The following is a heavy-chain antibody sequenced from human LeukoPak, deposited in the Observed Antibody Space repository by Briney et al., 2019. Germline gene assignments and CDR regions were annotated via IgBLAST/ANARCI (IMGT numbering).Heavy chain of an antibody. CDR1: GGSISSYY. CDR3: ARVRTSYGSGTRRGLNWFDP. D-gene: IGHD3-10*01. J-gene: IGHJ5*02. CDR2: IYYSGST. Sequence: PSETLSLTCTVSGGSISSYYWSWIRQPPGKGLEWIAYIYYSGSTNYNPSLKSRVTMSVDTSKNQFSLKLSSVTAADTAVYYCARVRTSYGSGTRRGLNWFDPWGQGTLVTVSS. V-gene: IGHV4-59*12.